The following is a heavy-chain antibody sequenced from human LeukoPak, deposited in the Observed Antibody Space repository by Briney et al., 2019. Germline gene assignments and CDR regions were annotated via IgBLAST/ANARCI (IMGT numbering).Heavy chain of an antibody. Sequence: PSQTLSLTCTVSGGSISSGGYYWSWIRQPPGKGLEWIGYIYHSGSTNYNPSLKSRVTISVDKSKNQFSLKLSSVTAADTAVYYCARRDASGSYSDYWGQGTLVTVSS. D-gene: IGHD1-26*01. V-gene: IGHV4-30-2*01. CDR1: GGSISSGGYY. CDR3: ARRDASGSYSDY. J-gene: IGHJ4*02. CDR2: IYHSGST.